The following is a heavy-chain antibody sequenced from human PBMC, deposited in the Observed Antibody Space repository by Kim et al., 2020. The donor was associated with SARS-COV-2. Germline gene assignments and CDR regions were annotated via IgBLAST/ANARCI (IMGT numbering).Heavy chain of an antibody. D-gene: IGHD3-3*02. CDR1: SDSFSAYY. CDR3: ARSEGRASWHHFDY. J-gene: IGHJ4*02. V-gene: IGHV4-59*01. CDR2: IFYSGNT. Sequence: SETLSLTCTVSSDSFSAYYWSWIRQFPGKGLEWIGYIFYSGNTNYSPSLKSRVTISLDTSRSQFSLDLTSVTEADTAVYYCARSEGRASWHHFDYWGQG.